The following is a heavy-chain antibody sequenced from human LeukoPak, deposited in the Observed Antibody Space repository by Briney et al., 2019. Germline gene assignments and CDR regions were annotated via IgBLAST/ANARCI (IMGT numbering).Heavy chain of an antibody. J-gene: IGHJ6*02. V-gene: IGHV3-30*18. CDR3: ANDAGDPTTVVTRAYYYYYGMDV. D-gene: IGHD4-23*01. Sequence: GSLRLSCAASGFTFSSYGTHWVRQAPGKGLEWVAVISYDGSNKYYADSVKGRFTISRDNSKNTLYLQMNSLRAEDTAVYYCANDAGDPTTVVTRAYYYYYGMDVWGQGTTVTVSS. CDR2: ISYDGSNK. CDR1: GFTFSSYG.